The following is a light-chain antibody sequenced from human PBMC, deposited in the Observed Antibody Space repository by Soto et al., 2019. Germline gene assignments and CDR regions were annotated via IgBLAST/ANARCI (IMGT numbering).Light chain of an antibody. CDR3: QQLNSYPQT. Sequence: DIQLTQSPSFLSASVGDRVTITCRASQGISSYLAWYQQKPGKAPKLLIYAASTLQSGVPSRFIGSGSGTEFTLTISSLQPEYFATYYCQQLNSYPQTFGQGTKLEIK. CDR2: AAS. J-gene: IGKJ2*01. V-gene: IGKV1-9*01. CDR1: QGISSY.